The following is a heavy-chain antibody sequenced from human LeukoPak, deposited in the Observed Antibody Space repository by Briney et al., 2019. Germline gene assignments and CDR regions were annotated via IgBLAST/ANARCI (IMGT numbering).Heavy chain of an antibody. D-gene: IGHD3-10*01. CDR1: GGSISNYY. J-gene: IGHJ6*02. V-gene: IGHV4-59*01. CDR3: ARESSMVRDSYFYSMDV. CDR2: IDNSEST. Sequence: TSETLSLTCTVSGGSISNYYRSWIRQPPGKGLEWIGHIDNSESTNYNPSLKSRVTISVDTSKNLVSLRLSSVTAADTAVYYCARESSMVRDSYFYSMDVWGQGTTVTVSS.